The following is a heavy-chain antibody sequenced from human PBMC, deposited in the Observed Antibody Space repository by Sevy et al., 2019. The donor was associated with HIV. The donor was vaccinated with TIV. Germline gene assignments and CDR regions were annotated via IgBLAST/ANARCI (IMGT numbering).Heavy chain of an antibody. CDR1: GYSFTSYW. Sequence: GESLKISCKGSGYSFTSYWIDWVRQMPGKGLEWMGSTYPSDSDTRYSPSFQGQVTISADKSITTAYLQWSSLKASDTAMYYCGRPAGYYDTSGYSLIDKWGQGTLVTVSS. CDR2: TYPSDSDT. J-gene: IGHJ4*02. D-gene: IGHD3-22*01. CDR3: GRPAGYYDTSGYSLIDK. V-gene: IGHV5-51*01.